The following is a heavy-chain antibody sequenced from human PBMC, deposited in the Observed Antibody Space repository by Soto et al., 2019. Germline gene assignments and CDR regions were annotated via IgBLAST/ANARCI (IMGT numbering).Heavy chain of an antibody. CDR1: GDSISSAYY. V-gene: IGHV4-38-2*01. CDR3: ARQRTSVVTQAYFDV. CDR2: IYYSGST. D-gene: IGHD2-21*02. J-gene: IGHJ4*02. Sequence: SETLSLTCAVSGDSISSAYYWGWIRQPPGKGLEWIGSIYYSGSTYNNPSLRGRVSMSIDTFKDQFSLKLKSVTAADTALYFCARQRTSVVTQAYFDVWGPGSLVTVSS.